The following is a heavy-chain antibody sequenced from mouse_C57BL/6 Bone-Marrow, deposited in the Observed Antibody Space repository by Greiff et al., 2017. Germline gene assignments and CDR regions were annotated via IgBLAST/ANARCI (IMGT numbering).Heavy chain of an antibody. D-gene: IGHD2-3*01. CDR1: GYTFTDYN. CDR3: ARRKWLLRGYAMDY. J-gene: IGHJ4*01. Sequence: DVKLQESGPELVKPGASVKIPCKASGYTFTDYNMDWVKQSHGKSLEWIGDINPNNGGTIYNQKFKGKATLTVDKSSSTAYMELRSLTSEDTAVYYCARRKWLLRGYAMDYWGQGTSVTVSS. CDR2: INPNNGGT. V-gene: IGHV1-18*01.